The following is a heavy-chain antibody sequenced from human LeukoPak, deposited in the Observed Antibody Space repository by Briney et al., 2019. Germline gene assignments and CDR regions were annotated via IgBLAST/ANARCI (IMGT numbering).Heavy chain of an antibody. CDR2: ISGDGQST. J-gene: IGHJ4*02. D-gene: IGHD3-10*01. V-gene: IGHV3-23*01. CDR3: VRGGGYFDY. Sequence: GGSLRLSCAVSGFTFSSYPMTWVRQAPGKGLEWVSAISGDGQSTYYSASVKGRFTISIDNSKNTLYLQMSSLRAEDTTVYYCVRGGGYFDYWGQGTLVTVSS. CDR1: GFTFSSYP.